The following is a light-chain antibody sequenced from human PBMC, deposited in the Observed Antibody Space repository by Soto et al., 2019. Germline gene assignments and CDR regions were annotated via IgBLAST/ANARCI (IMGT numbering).Light chain of an antibody. Sequence: ESGLTQSPGTLSLSPGERATLSCRASQTVSSSYLAWYQQKPGQAPRLLIYGASNRAAGIPDRFGGSGSGADFTLTISRLEPEDFAVYYCQQYGSSPRTFGQGTKVDI. J-gene: IGKJ1*01. V-gene: IGKV3-20*01. CDR2: GAS. CDR1: QTVSSSY. CDR3: QQYGSSPRT.